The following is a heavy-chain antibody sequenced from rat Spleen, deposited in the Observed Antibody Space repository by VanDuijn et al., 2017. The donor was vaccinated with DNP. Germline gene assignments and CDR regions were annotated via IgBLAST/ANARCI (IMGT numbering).Heavy chain of an antibody. CDR1: GFTFSDYY. J-gene: IGHJ2*01. Sequence: EVQLVESGGGLVQPGRSLKLSCAASGFTFSDYYMAWVRQAPTKGLEWVATIIYDASGTYYRDSVKGRFTISRDNAKSTLYLQMDSLRSEDTATYFCASWSPIAPISTSNYWGQGVMVTVSS. D-gene: IGHD1-2*01. CDR2: IIYDASGT. CDR3: ASWSPIAPISTSNY. V-gene: IGHV5S10*01.